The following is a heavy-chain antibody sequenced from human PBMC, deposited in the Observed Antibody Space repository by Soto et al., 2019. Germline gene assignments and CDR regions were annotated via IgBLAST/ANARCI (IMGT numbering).Heavy chain of an antibody. Sequence: PGGSLRLSCAVSGIIFTGYGMHWVRQAPGKGLEWVAVIRYDGSNIYYADSVKGRFTISRDNSKNTLYLQMNSLRAEDTAVYFCACDSSGWIPDAYWGQGTLVTVSS. V-gene: IGHV3-33*03. D-gene: IGHD3-22*01. CDR3: ACDSSGWIPDAY. CDR2: IRYDGSNI. J-gene: IGHJ4*02. CDR1: GIIFTGYG.